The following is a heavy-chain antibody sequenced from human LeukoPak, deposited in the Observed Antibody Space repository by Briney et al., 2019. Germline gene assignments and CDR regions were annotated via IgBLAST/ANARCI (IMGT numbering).Heavy chain of an antibody. CDR2: INSDGSSI. V-gene: IGHV3-74*03. Sequence: GGSLRLSCAASGFTFSSYWMHWVRQAPGKGLVWVSRINSDGSSITYADSVKGRFTISRDNSKNTLYLQMNSLRAEDTAVYYCARDGDLYYYDSSGHAYFDYWGQGTLVTVSS. CDR3: ARDGDLYYYDSSGHAYFDY. J-gene: IGHJ4*02. D-gene: IGHD3-22*01. CDR1: GFTFSSYW.